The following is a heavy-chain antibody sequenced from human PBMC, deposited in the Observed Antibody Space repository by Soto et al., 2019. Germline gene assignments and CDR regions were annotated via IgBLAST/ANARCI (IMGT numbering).Heavy chain of an antibody. CDR1: GFTFSSYA. D-gene: IGHD6-6*01. V-gene: IGHV3-23*01. J-gene: IGHJ6*02. CDR3: AKTQYSSSSMSGKYYYYGMDV. Sequence: GGSLRLSCAASGFTFSSYAMSWVRQAPGKGLEWVSAISGSGGSTYYADSVKGRFTISRENSKNTLYLQMNSLRAEDTAVYYCAKTQYSSSSMSGKYYYYGMDVWGQGTTVTVSS. CDR2: ISGSGGST.